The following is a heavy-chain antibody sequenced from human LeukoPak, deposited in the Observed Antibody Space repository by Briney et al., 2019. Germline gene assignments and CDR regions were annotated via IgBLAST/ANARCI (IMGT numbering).Heavy chain of an antibody. Sequence: GGSLRLSCAASGFTFSSYSMMWVRQAPGRGLEWVSSISRSSSHRYYADSVKGRFTISRDNSKNTLYLQMNSLRAEDTAVYYCASCIAVAGRFDYWGQGTLVTVSS. V-gene: IGHV3-21*04. D-gene: IGHD6-19*01. J-gene: IGHJ4*02. CDR3: ASCIAVAGRFDY. CDR2: ISRSSSHR. CDR1: GFTFSSYS.